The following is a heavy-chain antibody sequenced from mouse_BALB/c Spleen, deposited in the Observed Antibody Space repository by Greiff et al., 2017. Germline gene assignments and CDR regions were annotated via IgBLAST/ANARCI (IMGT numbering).Heavy chain of an antibody. V-gene: IGHV1-9*01. CDR3: ARRGTGTVYYAMDY. J-gene: IGHJ4*01. D-gene: IGHD4-1*01. CDR2: ILPGSGST. Sequence: QVHVKQSGAELMKPGASVKISCKATGYTFSSYWIEWVKQRPGHGLEWIGEILPGSGSTNYNEKFKGKATFTADTSSNTAYMQLSSLTSEDSAVYYCARRGTGTVYYAMDYWGQGTSVTVSS. CDR1: GYTFSSYW.